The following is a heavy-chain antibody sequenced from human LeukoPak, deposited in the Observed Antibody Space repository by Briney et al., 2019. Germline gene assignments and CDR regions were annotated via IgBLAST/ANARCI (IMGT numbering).Heavy chain of an antibody. J-gene: IGHJ4*02. Sequence: PSETLSLTCAVYGGSFSGYYWSWIRQPPGKGLEWIGEINHSGSTNYNPSLKSRVTISVDTSKNQFSLKLSSVTAADTAVYYCARGGDDSSGYYSRSFDYWGQGTLVTVSS. CDR1: GGSFSGYY. CDR2: INHSGST. D-gene: IGHD3-22*01. V-gene: IGHV4-34*01. CDR3: ARGGDDSSGYYSRSFDY.